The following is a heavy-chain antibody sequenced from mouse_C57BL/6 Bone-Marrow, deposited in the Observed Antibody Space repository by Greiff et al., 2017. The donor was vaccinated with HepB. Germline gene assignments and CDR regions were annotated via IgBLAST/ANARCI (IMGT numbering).Heavy chain of an antibody. V-gene: IGHV1-80*01. CDR2: IYPGDGDT. J-gene: IGHJ4*01. D-gene: IGHD2-5*01. CDR3: ASPYYSNYDAMDY. CDR1: GYAFSSYW. Sequence: QVQLQQSGAELVKPGASVKISCKASGYAFSSYWMNWVKQRPGKGLEWIGQIYPGDGDTNYNGKFKGKATLTADKSSSTAYMQLSSLTSEDSAVYFCASPYYSNYDAMDYWGQGTSVTVSS.